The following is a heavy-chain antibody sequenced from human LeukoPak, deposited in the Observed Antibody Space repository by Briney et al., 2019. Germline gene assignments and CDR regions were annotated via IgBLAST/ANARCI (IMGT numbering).Heavy chain of an antibody. D-gene: IGHD3-10*01. V-gene: IGHV1-18*01. CDR3: GRERKGPGPVWFGELLSQPCDY. CDR2: NSAYNGNT. CDR1: GLTLSRYG. J-gene: IGHJ4*02. Sequence: ASVKDSRKASGLTLSRYGISWGRPAPRQGLEWIGWNSAYNGNTNYPQKLQGRVTKTTDKTTSTPYMELRGLRSDGTPHEYRGRERKGPGPVWFGELLSQPCDYWGQGTLVTVSS.